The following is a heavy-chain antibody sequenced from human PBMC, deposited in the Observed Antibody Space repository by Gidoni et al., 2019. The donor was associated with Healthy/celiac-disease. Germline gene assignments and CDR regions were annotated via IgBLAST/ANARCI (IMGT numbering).Heavy chain of an antibody. CDR3: ARGAVGATRNWFDP. V-gene: IGHV4-34*01. Sequence: QVQLQQWGAGLLKPPETLSLTCAVYGGSFSGYYWSWIRQPPGKGLEWIGEINHSGSTNYNPSLKSRVTISVDTSKNQFSLKLSSVTAADTAVYYCARGAVGATRNWFDPWGQGTLVTVSS. CDR1: GGSFSGYY. D-gene: IGHD1-26*01. J-gene: IGHJ5*02. CDR2: INHSGST.